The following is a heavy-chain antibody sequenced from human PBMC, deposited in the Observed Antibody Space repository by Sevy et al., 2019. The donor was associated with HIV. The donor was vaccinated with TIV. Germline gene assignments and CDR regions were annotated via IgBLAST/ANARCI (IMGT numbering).Heavy chain of an antibody. CDR2: IYYSGST. CDR1: GGSISSGDYY. CDR3: AREVRPVWSADYGMDV. Sequence: SETLSLTCTVSGGSISSGDYYWSWIRQPPGKGLEWIGYIYYSGSTYYNPSVKRRVTISVDTSKNQFSLKLSSVTAADTAVYYCAREVRPVWSADYGMDVWGQGTTVTVSS. J-gene: IGHJ6*02. D-gene: IGHD2-21*01. V-gene: IGHV4-30-4*01.